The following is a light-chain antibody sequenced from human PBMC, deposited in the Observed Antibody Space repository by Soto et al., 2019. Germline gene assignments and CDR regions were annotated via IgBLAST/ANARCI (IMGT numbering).Light chain of an antibody. CDR3: QQYGSSPT. CDR2: DAS. Sequence: EIVLTQSPATLSLSPGERATLSCRASQSVSSYLAWYQQKPGQAPRLLIYDASNRATGIPDRFSGSGSGTDFTLTISRLEPEDFAVYYCQQYGSSPTCGGGTKVDIK. CDR1: QSVSSY. J-gene: IGKJ4*01. V-gene: IGKV3-20*01.